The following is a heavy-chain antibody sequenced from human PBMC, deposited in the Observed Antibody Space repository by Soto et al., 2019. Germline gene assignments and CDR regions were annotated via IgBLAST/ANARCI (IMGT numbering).Heavy chain of an antibody. CDR2: MSGSGGST. J-gene: IGHJ4*02. V-gene: IGHV3-23*01. CDR3: AKVLVVVVPAAMMETYYFDY. CDR1: GFTFSSYA. D-gene: IGHD2-2*01. Sequence: EVQLLESGGGLVQPGGSLRLSCAASGFTFSSYAMSWVRQAPGKGLEWGAAMSGSGGSTYYADSVKGRFTISRDNSKNTLYLQMKSLRAEDTAVYYCAKVLVVVVPAAMMETYYFDYWGQGTLVTVSS.